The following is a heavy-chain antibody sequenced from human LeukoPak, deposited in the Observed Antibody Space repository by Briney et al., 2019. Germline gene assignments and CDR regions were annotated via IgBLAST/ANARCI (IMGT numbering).Heavy chain of an antibody. J-gene: IGHJ3*02. D-gene: IGHD3-10*01. Sequence: PSETLSLTCTVSGGSISRYYRSWIRQPPGKGLEWIGYIYYSGSTNYNPSLKSRVTISVDTSKNQFSLKLSSVTAADTAVYYCAKSNGSGLIDIWGQGTMVTVSS. CDR1: GGSISRYY. CDR3: AKSNGSGLIDI. CDR2: IYYSGST. V-gene: IGHV4-59*01.